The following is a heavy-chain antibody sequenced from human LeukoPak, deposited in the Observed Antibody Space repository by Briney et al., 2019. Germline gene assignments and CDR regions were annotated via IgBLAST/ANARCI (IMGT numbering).Heavy chain of an antibody. CDR2: MYNRGST. Sequence: SETPSPTCTVSGDSISNYYWSWIRQSPGKKLEWIGYMYNRGSTIYNPSLKSRVTISTDTSKNQFSLRLTSVTAADTAVYYCARAEKAVTGTLDYWGQGTLITVSS. CDR3: ARAEKAVTGTLDY. V-gene: IGHV4-59*01. J-gene: IGHJ4*02. D-gene: IGHD6-19*01. CDR1: GDSISNYY.